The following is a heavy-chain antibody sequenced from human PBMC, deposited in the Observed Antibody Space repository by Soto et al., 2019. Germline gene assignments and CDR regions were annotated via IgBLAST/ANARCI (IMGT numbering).Heavy chain of an antibody. CDR3: ARRKVAAKLRWFDP. CDR2: INHSGST. D-gene: IGHD2-15*01. V-gene: IGHV4-34*01. J-gene: IGHJ5*02. CDR1: GGSFSGYY. Sequence: ETLSLTCAVYGGSFSGYYWSWIRQPPGKGLEWIGEINHSGSTNYNPSLKSRVTISVDTSKNQFSLKLSSVTAADTAVYYCARRKVAAKLRWFDPWGQGTLVTVSS.